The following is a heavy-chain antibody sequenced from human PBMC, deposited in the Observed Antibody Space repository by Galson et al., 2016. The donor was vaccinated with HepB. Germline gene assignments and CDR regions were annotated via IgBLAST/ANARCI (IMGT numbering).Heavy chain of an antibody. Sequence: SLRLSCAASGFTFNNYGMTWVRQAPGKGLEVVSSISRSGDSTDYADSVKGRFTISRDNSKNTLSLQMNSLRAEDTAVYYCVQGSTAPAVLGKGNTVTVSS. J-gene: IGHJ6*04. D-gene: IGHD1-26*01. CDR2: ISRSGDST. CDR1: GFTFNNYG. V-gene: IGHV3-23*01. CDR3: VQGSTAPAV.